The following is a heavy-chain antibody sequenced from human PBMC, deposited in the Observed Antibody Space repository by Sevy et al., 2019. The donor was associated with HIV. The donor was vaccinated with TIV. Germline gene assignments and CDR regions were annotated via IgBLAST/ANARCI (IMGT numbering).Heavy chain of an antibody. CDR2: ISSSSNDI. V-gene: IGHV3-21*01. Sequence: GGSVRLSCTASGFTFSNYNMNWVRQAPGKGLEWVSYISSSSNDIYYADSVKGRFTISRDNAKNSLYLQMNSLRAGDTAVYYCARERDRLDPDYWGQGTLVTVSS. CDR1: GFTFSNYN. CDR3: ARERDRLDPDY. J-gene: IGHJ4*02. D-gene: IGHD6-25*01.